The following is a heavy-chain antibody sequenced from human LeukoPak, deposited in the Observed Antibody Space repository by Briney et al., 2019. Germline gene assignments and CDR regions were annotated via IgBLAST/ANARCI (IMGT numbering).Heavy chain of an antibody. D-gene: IGHD3-22*01. CDR3: ARGQDYDSSGYYLR. V-gene: IGHV3-21*04. CDR2: ISSSSSYI. Sequence: GGSLRLSCTVSGFTVSSNSMSWVRQAPGKGLEWVSSISSSSSYIYYADSVKGRFTISRDNAKNSLYLQMNSLRAEDTALYYCARGQDYDSSGYYLRWGQGTLVTVSS. CDR1: GFTVSSNS. J-gene: IGHJ4*02.